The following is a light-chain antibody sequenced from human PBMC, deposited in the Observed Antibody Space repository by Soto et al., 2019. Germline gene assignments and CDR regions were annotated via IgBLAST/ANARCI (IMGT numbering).Light chain of an antibody. Sequence: EIVLTQSPATLSLSPGERATLSCRASQSVSSYLAWYQQKPGQAPRLLIYDASNRATGIPSRCSGSGSGTDFTLSISSVEPEDFAVYYCQQRSNWPRGTFGQGTKLEIK. CDR3: QQRSNWPRGT. J-gene: IGKJ2*02. CDR1: QSVSSY. CDR2: DAS. V-gene: IGKV3-11*01.